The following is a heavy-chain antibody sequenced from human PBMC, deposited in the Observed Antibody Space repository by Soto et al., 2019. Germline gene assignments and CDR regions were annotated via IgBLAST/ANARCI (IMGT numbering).Heavy chain of an antibody. J-gene: IGHJ4*02. CDR2: IYYSGST. CDR1: GGSISSYY. Sequence: ETLSLTCTVSGGSISSYYWSWIRQPPGKGLEWIGYIYYSGSTNYNPSLKSRVTISVDTSKNQFSLKLSSVTAADTAVYYCAREGQWLEALDYWGQGTLVTVSS. D-gene: IGHD6-19*01. CDR3: AREGQWLEALDY. V-gene: IGHV4-59*01.